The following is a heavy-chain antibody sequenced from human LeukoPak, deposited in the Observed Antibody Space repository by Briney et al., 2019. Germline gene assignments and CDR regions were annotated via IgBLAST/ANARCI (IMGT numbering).Heavy chain of an antibody. CDR2: IIPIFGTA. J-gene: IGHJ5*02. D-gene: IGHD3-10*01. V-gene: IGHV1-69*01. CDR3: ARDRVLLWFGDLRGFDP. CDR1: GGTFSSYA. Sequence: SVKVTCKASGGTFSSYAISWVRQAPGQGLEWMGGIIPIFGTANYAQKFQGRVTITADESTRTAYMELSSLRSEDTAVYYCARDRVLLWFGDLRGFDPWGQGTLVTVSS.